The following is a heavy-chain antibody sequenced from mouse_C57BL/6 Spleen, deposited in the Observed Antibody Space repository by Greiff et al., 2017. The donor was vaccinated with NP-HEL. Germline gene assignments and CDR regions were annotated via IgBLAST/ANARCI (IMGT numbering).Heavy chain of an antibody. Sequence: EVNLVESGGGLVKPGGSLKLSCAASGFTFSSYAMSWVRQTPEKRLEWVATISDGGSYTYYPDNVKGRFTISRDNAKNNLYLQMSHLKSEDTAMYYCARDEGLRPWFAYWGQGTLVTVSA. D-gene: IGHD2-4*01. V-gene: IGHV5-4*01. J-gene: IGHJ3*01. CDR2: ISDGGSYT. CDR3: ARDEGLRPWFAY. CDR1: GFTFSSYA.